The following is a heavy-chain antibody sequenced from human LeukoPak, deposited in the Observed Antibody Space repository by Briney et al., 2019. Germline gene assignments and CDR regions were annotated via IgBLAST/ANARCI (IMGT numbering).Heavy chain of an antibody. Sequence: AGGSLRLSCAASGFTFSSYGMHWVGQAPGKGLEWVATISYDRSNKYYADSVKGRFTISRDNSKTTLYLQMNSLRAEDTAVYYCARDKGIQLWLYYFDYWGQGTLVTVSS. V-gene: IGHV3-30*03. D-gene: IGHD5-18*01. CDR1: GFTFSSYG. J-gene: IGHJ4*02. CDR3: ARDKGIQLWLYYFDY. CDR2: ISYDRSNK.